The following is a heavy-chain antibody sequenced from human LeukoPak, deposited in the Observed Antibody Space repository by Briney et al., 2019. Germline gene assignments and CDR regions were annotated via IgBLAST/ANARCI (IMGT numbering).Heavy chain of an antibody. CDR1: GFTFSSYG. J-gene: IGHJ4*02. D-gene: IGHD4-17*01. V-gene: IGHV3-30*18. CDR2: ISYDGSNK. Sequence: GGSLRLSCAASGFTFSSYGMHWVRQAPGEGLEWVAVISYDGSNKYYADSVKGRFTISRDNSKNTLYLQMNSLRAEDTAVYYCAKENYGDYNFDYWGQGTLVTVSS. CDR3: AKENYGDYNFDY.